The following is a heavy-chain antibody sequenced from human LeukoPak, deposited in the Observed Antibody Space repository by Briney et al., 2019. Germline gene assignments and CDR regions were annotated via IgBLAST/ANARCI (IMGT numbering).Heavy chain of an antibody. CDR1: GGSVSSSLYY. CDR2: IYYSGSA. Sequence: PSETLSLTCTVSGGSVSSSLYYWAWIRQSPGNGLEWIGSIYYSGSAYYNPSLKSRVTISVDTSKNQFSPKLSSVTAADTAVYYCARRYDATAMIDYWGQGTPVTVSS. V-gene: IGHV4-39*01. D-gene: IGHD5-18*01. CDR3: ARRYDATAMIDY. J-gene: IGHJ4*02.